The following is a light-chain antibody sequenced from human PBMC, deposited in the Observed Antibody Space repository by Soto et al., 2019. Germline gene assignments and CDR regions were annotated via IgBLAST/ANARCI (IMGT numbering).Light chain of an antibody. J-gene: IGLJ3*02. CDR2: EVT. CDR1: SSYTGDYYY. V-gene: IGLV2-14*01. Sequence: QSALTQPASVSGSPGQSITISCTGTSSYTGDYYYVSWFQQHPGKAPKLMIYEVTTRPSGVSYRFSGSMSGNTASLTISGLRPEDEADYYCGSYTSSDTLEMVFGGGTKVTVL. CDR3: GSYTSSDTLEMV.